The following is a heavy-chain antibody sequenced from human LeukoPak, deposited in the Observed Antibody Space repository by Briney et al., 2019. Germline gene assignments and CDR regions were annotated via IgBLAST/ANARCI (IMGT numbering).Heavy chain of an antibody. CDR2: INPNSGDR. V-gene: IGHV1-2*02. Sequence: ASVKVSCKASGYTFSGYYMHWVRRPPAQGLEWMGWINPNSGDRNYAQKFQGRVTMTRDTSISTAYMELSGLRSDDTAVYYCARDLTVQAAAAIVYYFDYWGQGTLVTVSS. CDR3: ARDLTVQAAAAIVYYFDY. CDR1: GYTFSGYY. J-gene: IGHJ4*02. D-gene: IGHD6-25*01.